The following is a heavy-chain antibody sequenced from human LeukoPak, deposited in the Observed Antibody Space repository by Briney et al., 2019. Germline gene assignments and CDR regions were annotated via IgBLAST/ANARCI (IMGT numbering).Heavy chain of an antibody. CDR2: ISYDGSNK. CDR1: GFTFSSYG. Sequence: GRSLRLSCAASGFTFSSYGMHWVRQAPGKGLEWVAVISYDGSNKYYADSVKGRFTISRDNSKNTLYLQMNSLRAEDTGVYYCAKDLSSGSRRAYWGQGTLVTVSS. CDR3: AKDLSSGSRRAY. J-gene: IGHJ4*02. V-gene: IGHV3-30*18. D-gene: IGHD6-19*01.